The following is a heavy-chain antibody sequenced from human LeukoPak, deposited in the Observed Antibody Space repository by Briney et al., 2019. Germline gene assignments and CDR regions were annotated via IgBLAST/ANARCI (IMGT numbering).Heavy chain of an antibody. CDR2: IIPIFGTA. D-gene: IGHD6-13*01. CDR3: ARDHHSSSWYDNWFDP. J-gene: IGHJ5*02. CDR1: GGTFSSYA. V-gene: IGHV1-69*05. Sequence: GASVKVSCKASGGTFSSYAISWVRQAPGQGLEWMGGIIPIFGTANYAQKFQGRVTITTDESTSTAYMELSSLRSEDTAVYYCARDHHSSSWYDNWFDPWGQGTLVTVFS.